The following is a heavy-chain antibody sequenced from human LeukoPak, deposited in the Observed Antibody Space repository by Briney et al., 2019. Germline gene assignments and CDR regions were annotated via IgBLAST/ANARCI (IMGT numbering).Heavy chain of an antibody. V-gene: IGHV1-18*01. J-gene: IGHJ5*02. D-gene: IGHD3-10*01. CDR3: ARAGPSRITMVRGVHNWFDP. Sequence: AASVKVSCKASSYTFTNYDINWVRQAPGQGLEWMGWISAYNGNTRYAQKFQGRVTMTTDTSTSTAYMELRSLRSDDTAVYYCARAGPSRITMVRGVHNWFDPWGQGTLVTVSS. CDR2: ISAYNGNT. CDR1: SYTFTNYD.